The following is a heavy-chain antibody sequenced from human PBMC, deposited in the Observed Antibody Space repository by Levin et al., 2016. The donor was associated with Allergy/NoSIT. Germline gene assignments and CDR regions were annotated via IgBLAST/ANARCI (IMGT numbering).Heavy chain of an antibody. CDR2: INHSGST. D-gene: IGHD3-22*01. J-gene: IGHJ4*02. V-gene: IGHV4-34*01. Sequence: WIRQPPGKGLEWIGEINHSGSTNYNPSLKSRVTISVDTSKNQFSLKLSSVTAADTAVYYCARRHDSSGYYYGYWGQGTLVTVSS. CDR3: ARRHDSSGYYYGY.